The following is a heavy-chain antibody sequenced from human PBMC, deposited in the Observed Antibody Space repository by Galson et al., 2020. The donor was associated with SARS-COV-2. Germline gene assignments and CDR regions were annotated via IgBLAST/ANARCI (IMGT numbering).Heavy chain of an antibody. V-gene: IGHV3-30*18. D-gene: IGHD3-22*01. CDR2: ISYDGSNK. CDR3: AKDGRHYYDSSGYSNFDY. J-gene: IGHJ4*02. CDR1: GFTFSSYG. Sequence: GGSLRLSCAASGFTFSSYGMHWVRQAPGKGLEWVAVISYDGSNKYYADSVKGRFTISRDNSKNTLYLQMNSLRAEDTAVYYCAKDGRHYYDSSGYSNFDYWGQGTLVTVSS.